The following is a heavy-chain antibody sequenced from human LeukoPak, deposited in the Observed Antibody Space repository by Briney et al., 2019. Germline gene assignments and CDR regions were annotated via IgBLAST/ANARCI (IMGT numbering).Heavy chain of an antibody. D-gene: IGHD3-16*01. V-gene: IGHV4-59*08. J-gene: IGHJ2*01. CDR3: ARLKMGAYFDL. Sequence: SSETLSLTCTVSDDSMSSFYWSWIRQPPGKGPEWIAYIYSTGATSYNPSLRSRVSISLDTSKSHFSLKLRSVIVADTAVYFCARLKMGAYFDLWGRGTLVTVSS. CDR1: DDSMSSFY. CDR2: IYSTGAT.